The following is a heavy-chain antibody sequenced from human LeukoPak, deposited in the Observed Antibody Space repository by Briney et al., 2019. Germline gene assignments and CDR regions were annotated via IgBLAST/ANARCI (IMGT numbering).Heavy chain of an antibody. CDR3: ARGGGAFCGSDCYRNFDY. J-gene: IGHJ4*02. CDR2: LYTGGST. D-gene: IGHD2-21*02. Sequence: GGSLRLSCAASGFTVSSNYLSWVRQAPGEGLEWVSVLYTGGSTYYANSVKGRFTISRDNSKDTLYLQMNSLRAEDTAVYYCARGGGAFCGSDCYRNFDYWGQGTLVTVSS. V-gene: IGHV3-66*02. CDR1: GFTVSSNY.